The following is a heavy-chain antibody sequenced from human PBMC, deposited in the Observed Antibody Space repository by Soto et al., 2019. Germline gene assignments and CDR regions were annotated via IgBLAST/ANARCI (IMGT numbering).Heavy chain of an antibody. J-gene: IGHJ4*02. CDR2: IYYSGST. CDR1: GCSISSNNYY. Sequence: SETLSLTCPVSGCSISSNNYYWSWIRQHPGKGLEWIGYIYYSGSTYYNPSLKSRVTISVDTSKNQFSLKLSSVTAADTAVYYCATSLGVSSLDYWGQGTLVTVSS. V-gene: IGHV4-31*03. CDR3: ATSLGVSSLDY. D-gene: IGHD3-16*01.